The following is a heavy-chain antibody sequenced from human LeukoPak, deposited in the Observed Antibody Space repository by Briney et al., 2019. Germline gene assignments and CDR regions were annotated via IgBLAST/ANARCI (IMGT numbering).Heavy chain of an antibody. D-gene: IGHD4-17*01. Sequence: SETLSLICTVSGGSISSSSYYWGWIRQPPGKGLEWIGSIYYSGSTYYNPSLKSRVTISVDTSKNQFSLKLSSVTAADTAVYYCARESRTTVTTPYYYYYYGMDVWGQGTTVTVSS. J-gene: IGHJ6*02. CDR3: ARESRTTVTTPYYYYYYGMDV. CDR1: GGSISSSSYY. V-gene: IGHV4-39*07. CDR2: IYYSGST.